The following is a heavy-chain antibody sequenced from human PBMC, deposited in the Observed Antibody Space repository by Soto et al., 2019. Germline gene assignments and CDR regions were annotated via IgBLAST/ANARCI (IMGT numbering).Heavy chain of an antibody. CDR1: GYTFTSYY. Sequence: QVQLVQSGAEVKKPGASVKVSCKASGYTFTSYYMHWVRQAPGQGLEWMGIINPSGGSTSYAQKFQGRVTMTRDTSTSTVYMELSSLRSKDTAVYYCARDNWNDLNYYYYYGMDVWGQGTTVTVSS. J-gene: IGHJ6*02. CDR3: ARDNWNDLNYYYYYGMDV. V-gene: IGHV1-46*01. CDR2: INPSGGST. D-gene: IGHD1-20*01.